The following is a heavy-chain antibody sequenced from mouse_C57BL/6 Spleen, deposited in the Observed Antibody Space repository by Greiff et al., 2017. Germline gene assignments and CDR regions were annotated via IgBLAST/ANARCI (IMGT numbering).Heavy chain of an antibody. CDR1: GYTFTSYW. D-gene: IGHD1-1*01. CDR3: ARVPITTGSYWYFDG. CDR2: IYPSDSET. V-gene: IGHV1-61*01. J-gene: IGHJ1*03. Sequence: VQLQQPGAELVRPGSSVKLSCKASGYTFTSYWMAWVKQRPGQGLEWIGNIYPSDSETHYNQKFKDKATLTVDTSSSTAYMPLSSLTSEDSAVDSCARVPITTGSYWYFDGWGTGTTVTASS.